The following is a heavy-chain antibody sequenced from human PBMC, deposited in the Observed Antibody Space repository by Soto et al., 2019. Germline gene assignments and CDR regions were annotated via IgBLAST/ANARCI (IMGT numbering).Heavy chain of an antibody. CDR2: IYYSGST. CDR3: ARELLWLRYDAFDI. J-gene: IGHJ3*02. Sequence: PSETLSITCTVSGGSISSGGYYWSWIRQHPGKGLEWIGYIYYSGSTYYNPSLKSRVTISVDTSKNQFSLKLSSVTAADTAVYYCARELLWLRYDAFDIWGQGTMVTVSS. V-gene: IGHV4-31*03. D-gene: IGHD5-12*01. CDR1: GGSISSGGYY.